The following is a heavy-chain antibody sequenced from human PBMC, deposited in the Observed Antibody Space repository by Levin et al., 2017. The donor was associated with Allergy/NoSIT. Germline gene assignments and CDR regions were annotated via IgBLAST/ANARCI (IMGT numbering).Heavy chain of an antibody. CDR2: INTDASST. D-gene: IGHD1-26*01. J-gene: IGHJ5*02. CDR1: GFTFSSYW. V-gene: IGHV3-74*01. CDR3: ARESGSYKGNWIDP. Sequence: ASVKVSCAASGFTFSSYWMHWVRQAPGKGLVWVSRINTDASSTSYADSVKGRFTISRDNAKNTLYLQMNSLTAEDTAVYYCARESGSYKGNWIDPWGQGTLVTVSS.